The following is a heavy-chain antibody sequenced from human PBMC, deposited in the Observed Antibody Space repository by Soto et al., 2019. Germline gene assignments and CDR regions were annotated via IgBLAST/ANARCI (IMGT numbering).Heavy chain of an antibody. Sequence: PSDTLSLTCTVSGGSISIYYWSWIRQPPGKGLEWIGYIYYSGSTNYNPSLKSRVTISVDTSKNQFSLKLSSVTAADTAVYYCARGGYSYGYFDYWGQGTLVTVSS. CDR1: GGSISIYY. D-gene: IGHD5-18*01. V-gene: IGHV4-59*01. J-gene: IGHJ4*02. CDR2: IYYSGST. CDR3: ARGGYSYGYFDY.